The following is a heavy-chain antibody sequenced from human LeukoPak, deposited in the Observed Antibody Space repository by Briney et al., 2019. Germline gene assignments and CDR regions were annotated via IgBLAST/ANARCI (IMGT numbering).Heavy chain of an antibody. Sequence: QSGGSLGLSCAASGFTLRNYVIHWVRQAPGKGLEWVAVTSSDLNVKLYADSVKGRFTISRDNSRSTLYSQMNSLRPEDTAIYYCAREGYYGSGSPPSLYFDYWGQGTLVTVSS. J-gene: IGHJ4*02. CDR3: AREGYYGSGSPPSLYFDY. D-gene: IGHD3-10*01. CDR2: TSSDLNVK. CDR1: GFTLRNYV. V-gene: IGHV3-30-3*01.